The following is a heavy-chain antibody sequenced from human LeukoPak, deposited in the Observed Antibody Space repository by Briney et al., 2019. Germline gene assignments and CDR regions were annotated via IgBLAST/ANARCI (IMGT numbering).Heavy chain of an antibody. V-gene: IGHV1-46*01. CDR2: INPSGDFR. CDR1: GYTFGTHW. CDR3: ARDSSGEWEQVTGWWLDP. Sequence: GASVKVSCKASGYTFGTHWMHWVRQAPGQGLEWMGIINPSGDFRSYAQKFKGRVTVTRDMSTRTVYMELSDLRPDDTAVYYCARDSSGEWEQVTGWWLDPWGQGTLVTVSS. J-gene: IGHJ5*02. D-gene: IGHD3-16*01.